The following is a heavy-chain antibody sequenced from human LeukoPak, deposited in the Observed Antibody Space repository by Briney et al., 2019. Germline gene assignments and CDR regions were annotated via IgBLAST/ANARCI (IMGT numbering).Heavy chain of an antibody. CDR2: IVVGSGNT. D-gene: IGHD5-18*01. V-gene: IGHV1-58*01. CDR3: AAGYSYGYYAFDI. J-gene: IGHJ3*02. Sequence: ASVKVSCKASGFTFTSSAVRWVRQARGQRLEWIGWIVVGSGNTNYAQKFQERVTITRDMSTSTAYMELSSLRSEDTAVYYCAAGYSYGYYAFDIWGQGTMVTVSS. CDR1: GFTFTSSA.